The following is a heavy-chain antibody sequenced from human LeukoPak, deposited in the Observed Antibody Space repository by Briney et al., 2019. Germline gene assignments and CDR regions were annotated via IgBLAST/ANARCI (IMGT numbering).Heavy chain of an antibody. Sequence: GESLKISCKGSGYSSTSYWIGWVRQMPGKGLEWMGIIYPGDSDTRYSPSFQGQVAISADKSISTAYLQWSSLKASDTAMYYCARRHYYDSSGYYYPYYFDYWGQGTLVTVSS. CDR3: ARRHYYDSSGYYYPYYFDY. CDR1: GYSSTSYW. D-gene: IGHD3-22*01. V-gene: IGHV5-51*01. CDR2: IYPGDSDT. J-gene: IGHJ4*02.